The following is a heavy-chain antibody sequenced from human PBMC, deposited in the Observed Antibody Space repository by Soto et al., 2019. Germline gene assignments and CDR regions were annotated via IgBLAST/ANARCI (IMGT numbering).Heavy chain of an antibody. J-gene: IGHJ5*02. CDR1: GYTFTSYA. V-gene: IGHV1-3*01. CDR3: ARAAELNSSPFTWFDP. Sequence: VASVKVSCKASGYTFTSYAMHWVRQAPGQRLEWMGWINAGNGNTKYSQKFQGRVTITRDTSASTAYMELSSLRSEDTAVYYCARAAELNSSPFTWFDPWGQGTLVTVSS. CDR2: INAGNGNT. D-gene: IGHD6-13*01.